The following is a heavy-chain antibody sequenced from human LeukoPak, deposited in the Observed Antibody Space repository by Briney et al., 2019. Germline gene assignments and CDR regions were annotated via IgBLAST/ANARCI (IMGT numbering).Heavy chain of an antibody. J-gene: IGHJ6*02. V-gene: IGHV1-69*04. CDR2: IIPILGIA. Sequence: GASVKVSCKASGGTFSIYAISWVRQAPGQGLEWMGRIIPILGIADYAQKFQGRVTITADKATSTAYMELSSLRSEDTAVYYCARSGSGWYRGSYYYYGMDVWGQGTTVTVSS. D-gene: IGHD6-19*01. CDR1: GGTFSIYA. CDR3: ARSGSGWYRGSYYYYGMDV.